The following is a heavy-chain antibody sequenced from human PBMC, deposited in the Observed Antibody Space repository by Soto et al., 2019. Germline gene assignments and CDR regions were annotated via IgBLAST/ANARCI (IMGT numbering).Heavy chain of an antibody. J-gene: IGHJ6*02. CDR3: ARRPGLRAAAARTYYYYYGMDV. CDR1: GGSVGGGGGY. Sequence: SETLSVRWSVAGGSVGGGGGYWCWIRQPPGKGLEWIGYIYYSGSTNYNPSLKSRVTISVDTSKNQFSLKLSSVTAADTAVYYCARRPGLRAAAARTYYYYYGMDVWGQGTTVTVSS. CDR2: IYYSGST. V-gene: IGHV4-61*08. D-gene: IGHD6-13*01.